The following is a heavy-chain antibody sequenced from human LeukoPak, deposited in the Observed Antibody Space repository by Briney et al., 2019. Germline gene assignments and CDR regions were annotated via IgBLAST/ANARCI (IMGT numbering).Heavy chain of an antibody. J-gene: IGHJ6*02. CDR2: ISYDGSNK. D-gene: IGHD5-24*01. Sequence: PRGSLRLSCAASGFTFSSYGMHWVRQAPGKGLEWVAVISYDGSNKYYADSVKGRFTISRDISKNTLYLQMNSLRPEDTAMYFCARDLRDGYNDYYHYGMDVWGQGTTVTVSS. CDR1: GFTFSSYG. CDR3: ARDLRDGYNDYYHYGMDV. V-gene: IGHV3-30*03.